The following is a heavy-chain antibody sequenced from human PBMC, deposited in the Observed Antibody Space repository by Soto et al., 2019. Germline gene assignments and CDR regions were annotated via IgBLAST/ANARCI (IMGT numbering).Heavy chain of an antibody. CDR1: GFTFSSFW. CDR3: ARGGKDIYSIDV. Sequence: EVQLVESGGGLVQPGGSLRLSCAPSGFTFSSFWMHWVRQAPGKGLVWVSRIKGDGSSTSQAGSMEGRFTISRDNAKNTLYQQMNSLRAEDTAVYYCARGGKDIYSIDVWGQGTTVTVSS. J-gene: IGHJ6*02. D-gene: IGHD2-15*01. V-gene: IGHV3-74*01. CDR2: IKGDGSST.